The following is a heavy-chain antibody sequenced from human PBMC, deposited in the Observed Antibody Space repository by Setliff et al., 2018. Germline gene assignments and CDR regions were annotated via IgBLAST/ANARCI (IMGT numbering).Heavy chain of an antibody. J-gene: IGHJ4*02. CDR1: GGTFSSYG. V-gene: IGHV1-69*05. Sequence: SVKVSCKASGGTFSSYGISWVRQAPGQGLEWMGGTIPIFGSTNYAQKFQGRVTMTRDTSTSTFYMELSSLRSEDTAVYYCARGVGAMGDYWGQGTLVTVSS. D-gene: IGHD1-26*01. CDR2: TIPIFGST. CDR3: ARGVGAMGDY.